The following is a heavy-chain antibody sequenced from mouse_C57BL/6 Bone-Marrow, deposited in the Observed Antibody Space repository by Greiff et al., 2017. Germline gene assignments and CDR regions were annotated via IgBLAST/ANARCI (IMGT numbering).Heavy chain of an antibody. CDR3: ASADGSSYGDYAMDY. CDR2: IDPANGNT. CDR1: GFNIKNTS. V-gene: IGHV14-3*01. Sequence: VQLQQSVAELVRPGASVKLSCTASGFNIKNTSMSWVKQRPEQGLEWIGRIDPANGNTKYAAKVQGKATITADTASNTAYLQLSRLTSEDTAISYCASADGSSYGDYAMDYWDQGTSVTVSS. J-gene: IGHJ4*01. D-gene: IGHD1-1*01.